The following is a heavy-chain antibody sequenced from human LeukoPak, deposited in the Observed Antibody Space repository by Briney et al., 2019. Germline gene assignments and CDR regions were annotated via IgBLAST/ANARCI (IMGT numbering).Heavy chain of an antibody. CDR3: TTDPIVVVTAIDDN. V-gene: IGHV3-15*01. Sequence: GGTLRLSCAASGFAFRHAWMSTVRGAAGPRLKPCGGIKSKTVGGATDYAAPVKVGFTIPRDGSKNTLYLQMNSLKTEDTAMYYCTTDPIVVVTAIDDNWGQGTLVTVSS. D-gene: IGHD2-21*02. CDR1: GFAFRHAW. CDR2: IKSKTVGGAT. J-gene: IGHJ4*02.